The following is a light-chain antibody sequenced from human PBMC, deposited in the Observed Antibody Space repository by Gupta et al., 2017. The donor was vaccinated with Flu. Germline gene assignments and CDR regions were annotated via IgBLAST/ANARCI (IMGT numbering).Light chain of an antibody. Sequence: PRERASLSCRPSPSGSYYLAWYQQKLGQAPSLLIYDASTRATGIPARFSGSWAGTDFTLTISSLEPEDFAVYYCQHRPTLLTFGPGTKVELK. CDR3: QHRPTLLT. J-gene: IGKJ3*01. CDR1: PSGSYY. CDR2: DAS. V-gene: IGKV3-11*01.